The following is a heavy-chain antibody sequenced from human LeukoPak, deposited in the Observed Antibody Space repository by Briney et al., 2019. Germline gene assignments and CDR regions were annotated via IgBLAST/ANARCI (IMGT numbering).Heavy chain of an antibody. J-gene: IGHJ4*02. CDR3: ARKWSSSWCSFDY. V-gene: IGHV3-7*03. CDR2: ITQDGSDK. D-gene: IGHD6-13*01. CDR1: GFTFSSYW. Sequence: PGGSLRLSCAASGFTFSSYWMSWVRQAPGKGLEWVAKITQDGSDKYYVGSVKGRFTVSRDNAQNSLYLQMNSLRAEDTAIYYCARKWSSSWCSFDYWGQGTLVTVSS.